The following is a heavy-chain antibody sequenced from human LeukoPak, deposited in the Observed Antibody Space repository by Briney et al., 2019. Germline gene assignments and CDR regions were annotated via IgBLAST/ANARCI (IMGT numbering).Heavy chain of an antibody. CDR1: GFTFDDYA. Sequence: PGGSLRLSCAASGFTFDDYAMHWVRQAPGKGLEWVSGISWNSGSIGYADSVKGRFTISRDNAKNSLYLQMNSLRAEDTALYYCAKAAQGYSSSWPKSWGQGTLVTVSS. V-gene: IGHV3-9*01. CDR3: AKAAQGYSSSWPKS. CDR2: ISWNSGSI. J-gene: IGHJ4*02. D-gene: IGHD6-13*01.